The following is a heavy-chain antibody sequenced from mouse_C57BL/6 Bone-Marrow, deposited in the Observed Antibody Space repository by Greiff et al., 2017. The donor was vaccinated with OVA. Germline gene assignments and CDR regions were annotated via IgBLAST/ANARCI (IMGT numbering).Heavy chain of an antibody. V-gene: IGHV5-4*01. J-gene: IGHJ3*01. Sequence: EVKVVESGGGLVKPGGSLKLSCAASGFTFSSYAMSWVRQTPEKRLEWVATISDGGSYTYYPDNVKGRFTISRDNAKNNLYLQMSHLKSEDTAMYYCAREGDGYYVVWFAYWGQGTLVTVSA. CDR2: ISDGGSYT. CDR1: GFTFSSYA. CDR3: AREGDGYYVVWFAY. D-gene: IGHD2-3*01.